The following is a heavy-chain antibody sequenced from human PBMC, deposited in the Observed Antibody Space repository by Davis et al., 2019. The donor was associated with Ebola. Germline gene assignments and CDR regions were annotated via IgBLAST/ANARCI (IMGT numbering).Heavy chain of an antibody. V-gene: IGHV3-23*01. Sequence: PGGSLRLSCEASGFTFSSYAMSWVRQVPGKGLEWVSVISGSGGSIYYADSVQGRFTISRDNAKNSLYLQMNSLRAEDTAVYYCASLGVVSHMDVWGKGTTVTVSS. D-gene: IGHD3-16*01. CDR3: ASLGVVSHMDV. J-gene: IGHJ6*03. CDR2: ISGSGGSI. CDR1: GFTFSSYA.